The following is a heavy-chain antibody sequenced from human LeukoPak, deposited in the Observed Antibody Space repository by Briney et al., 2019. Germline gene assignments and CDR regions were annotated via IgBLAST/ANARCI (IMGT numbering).Heavy chain of an antibody. CDR3: ARESWGGSHEGNAFDI. CDR1: GYMFSSYA. CDR2: ISSSGRTT. Sequence: GGSLRLSCAASGYMFSSYAMSWVRQAPGKGLEWVSYISSSGRTTYYADSVKGRFTISRDNAKNSVYLQMNSLRAEDTAVCYCARESWGGSHEGNAFDIWGQGRMVTVSS. D-gene: IGHD1-26*01. J-gene: IGHJ3*02. V-gene: IGHV3-48*03.